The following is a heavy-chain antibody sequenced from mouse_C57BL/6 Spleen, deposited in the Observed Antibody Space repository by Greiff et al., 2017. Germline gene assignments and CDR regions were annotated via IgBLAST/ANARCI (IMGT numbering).Heavy chain of an antibody. D-gene: IGHD2-4*01. CDR2: IYPGSGST. Sequence: QVQLQQSGAELVKPGASVKMSCKASGYTFTSYWITWVKQRPGQGLEWIGDIYPGSGSTNYNEKFKSKATLTVDTSSSTAYMQLSSLTSEDSAVYYCAVYYDYDGLAMDYWGQGTSVTVSS. CDR1: GYTFTSYW. CDR3: AVYYDYDGLAMDY. J-gene: IGHJ4*01. V-gene: IGHV1-55*01.